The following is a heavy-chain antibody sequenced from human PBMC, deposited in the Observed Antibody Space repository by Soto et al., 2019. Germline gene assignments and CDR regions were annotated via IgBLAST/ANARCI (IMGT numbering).Heavy chain of an antibody. Sequence: QVQLVQSGAEVKKPGSSVKVSCKASGGTFSSYAISWVRQAPGQGLEWMGGIIPIFGTANYAQKFQGRVTITADESTSTADMELSSLRSEDTAVYYCARCGLPSGTTSYYYYGMDVRGQGTTVTASS. J-gene: IGHJ6*02. CDR2: IIPIFGTA. D-gene: IGHD4-4*01. CDR1: GGTFSSYA. CDR3: ARCGLPSGTTSYYYYGMDV. V-gene: IGHV1-69*01.